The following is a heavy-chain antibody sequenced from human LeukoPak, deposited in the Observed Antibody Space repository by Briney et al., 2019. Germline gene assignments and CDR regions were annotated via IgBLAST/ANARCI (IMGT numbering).Heavy chain of an antibody. D-gene: IGHD2-2*01. CDR2: IYPGDSDT. J-gene: IGHJ4*02. V-gene: IGHV5-51*01. CDR1: GYSFTSYW. CDR3: ARHSDIVVVPAADY. Sequence: GESLQISCKGSGYSFTSYWIGWVRPMPGKGMEWMGIIYPGDSDTRYSPSFQGQVTISADKSISTAYLQWSSLKASDTAMYYCARHSDIVVVPAADYWGQGTLVTVSS.